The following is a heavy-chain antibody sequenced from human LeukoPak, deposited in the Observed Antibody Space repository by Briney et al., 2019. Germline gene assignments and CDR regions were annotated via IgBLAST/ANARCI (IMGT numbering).Heavy chain of an antibody. CDR2: IYYSGST. Sequence: SETLSLTCTVSGGSISSSSYYWGWIRQPPGKGLEWIGSIYYSGSTYYNPSLKSRVTISVDTSKNQFSLKLSSVTAADTAVYYCPSLQAGRFDYWGQGTLVTVSS. CDR1: GGSISSSSYY. CDR3: PSLQAGRFDY. D-gene: IGHD6-13*01. V-gene: IGHV4-39*01. J-gene: IGHJ4*02.